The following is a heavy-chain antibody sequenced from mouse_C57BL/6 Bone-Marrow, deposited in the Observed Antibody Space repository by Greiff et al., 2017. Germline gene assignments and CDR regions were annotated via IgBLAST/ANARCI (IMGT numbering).Heavy chain of an antibody. CDR3: ARTDWCAY. CDR1: GYAFSSSW. J-gene: IGHJ3*01. CDR2: IYPGDGDT. Sequence: VQLQESGPELVKPGASVKISCKASGYAFSSSWMNWVKQRPGKGLEWIGRIYPGDGDTNYNGKFKGKATLTADKSSSTGDMQLSSLTSEDAAVSVCARTDWCAYWGQGTLVTVSA. V-gene: IGHV1-82*01.